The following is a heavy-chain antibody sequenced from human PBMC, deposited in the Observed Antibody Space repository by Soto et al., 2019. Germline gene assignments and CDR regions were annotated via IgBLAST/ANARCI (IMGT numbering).Heavy chain of an antibody. V-gene: IGHV1-8*01. CDR1: GYTFTSYD. D-gene: IGHD2-2*01. Sequence: QVQLVQSGAEVKKPGASVRVSCKASGYTFTSYDIIWVRQATGQGLEWMGWMNPNSANTGSAQKFRGRVTMTRNTSINTAFMELTSLRSEDTAVYYCAREYSTSWEDKYGMDVWGQGTTVTVS. CDR3: AREYSTSWEDKYGMDV. J-gene: IGHJ6*02. CDR2: MNPNSANT.